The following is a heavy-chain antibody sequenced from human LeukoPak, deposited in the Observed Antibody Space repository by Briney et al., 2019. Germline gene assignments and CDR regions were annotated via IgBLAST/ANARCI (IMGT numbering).Heavy chain of an antibody. D-gene: IGHD3-10*01. CDR3: AKDQGLLWFGERTTPPDY. J-gene: IGHJ4*02. CDR2: IRYDGSNK. Sequence: GGSLRLSCAASGFTFSSYGMHWVRQAPGKGLEWVAFIRYDGSNKYYADSVKGRFTISRDNSKNTLYLQMNSLRAEDTAVYYCAKDQGLLWFGERTTPPDYWGQGTLVTVSS. CDR1: GFTFSSYG. V-gene: IGHV3-30*02.